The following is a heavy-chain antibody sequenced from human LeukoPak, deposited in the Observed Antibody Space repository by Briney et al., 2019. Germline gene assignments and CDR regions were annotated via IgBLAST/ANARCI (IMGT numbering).Heavy chain of an antibody. CDR2: ISWNSGSI. Sequence: GGSLRLSCAASGYTFDDYAMHWVRQAPGKGLEWVSGISWNSGSIGYADSVKGRFTISRDNAKNSLYLQMNSLRAEDTALYYCAKVGGYDSSGYIDYWGQGTLVTVSS. CDR1: GYTFDDYA. D-gene: IGHD3-22*01. CDR3: AKVGGYDSSGYIDY. J-gene: IGHJ4*02. V-gene: IGHV3-9*01.